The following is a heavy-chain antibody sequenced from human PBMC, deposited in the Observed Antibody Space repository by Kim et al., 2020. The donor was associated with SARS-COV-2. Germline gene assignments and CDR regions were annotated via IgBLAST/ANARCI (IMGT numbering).Heavy chain of an antibody. Sequence: SVKVSCKASGGTFSSYAISWVRQAPGQGLEWMGGIIPIFGTANYAQKFQGRVTITADESTSTAYMELSSLRSVDTAVYYCARSVVQLWLRNTYYYYGMDVWGQGTTVTVSS. CDR2: IIPIFGTA. V-gene: IGHV1-69*13. D-gene: IGHD5-18*01. J-gene: IGHJ6*02. CDR3: ARSVVQLWLRNTYYYYGMDV. CDR1: GGTFSSYA.